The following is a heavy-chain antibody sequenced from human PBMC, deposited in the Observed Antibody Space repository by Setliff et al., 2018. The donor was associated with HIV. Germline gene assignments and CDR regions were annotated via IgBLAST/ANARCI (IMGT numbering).Heavy chain of an antibody. CDR2: IWYDGSNK. V-gene: IGHV3-33*06. D-gene: IGHD3-10*01. CDR3: AKARSVYDAFDI. CDR1: GFSFSSYG. J-gene: IGHJ3*02. Sequence: GGSLRLSCAANGFSFSSYGMHWVRQAPGKGLEWVAVIWYDGSNKYYADSVKGRFTISRDNSKNTLYLQMNSLRAEDTAVYYCAKARSVYDAFDIWGQGTMVTVSS.